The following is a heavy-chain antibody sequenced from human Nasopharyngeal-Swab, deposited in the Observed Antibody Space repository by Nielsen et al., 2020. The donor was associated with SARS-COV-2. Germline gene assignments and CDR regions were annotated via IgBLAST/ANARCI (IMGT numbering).Heavy chain of an antibody. V-gene: IGHV3-30-3*01. CDR2: ISYDGSNK. Sequence: GSSLQISCAASGFTFSSYAMHWVRQAPGKGLEWVAVISYDGSNKYYADSVKGRFTISRDNSKNTLYLQMNSLRAEDTAVYYCARGGLLELGFYWYFDLWGRGTLVTVSS. J-gene: IGHJ2*01. D-gene: IGHD2-21*02. CDR1: GFTFSSYA. CDR3: ARGGLLELGFYWYFDL.